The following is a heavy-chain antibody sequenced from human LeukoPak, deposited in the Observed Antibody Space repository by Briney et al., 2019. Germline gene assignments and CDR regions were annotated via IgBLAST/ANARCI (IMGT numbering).Heavy chain of an antibody. Sequence: GESLKISCKGSGYSFTRYWIGWVRQMPGKGLEWMGIIYPGDSHTRYSPSFQGQVTISADKSISTAYLQWSSLKASDTAMYYCASLRGYCSGGSCYSVDWFDPWGQGTLVTVSS. CDR3: ASLRGYCSGGSCYSVDWFDP. D-gene: IGHD2-15*01. CDR2: IYPGDSHT. V-gene: IGHV5-51*01. CDR1: GYSFTRYW. J-gene: IGHJ5*02.